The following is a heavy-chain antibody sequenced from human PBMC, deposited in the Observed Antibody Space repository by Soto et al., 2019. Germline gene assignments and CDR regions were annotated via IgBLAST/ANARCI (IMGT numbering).Heavy chain of an antibody. D-gene: IGHD2-15*01. Sequence: VGSLRLSCAASGFTFSSYAMHWVRQAPGKGLEWVAVISYDGSNKYYADSVKGRFTISRDNSKNTLYLQMNRLRAEDTAVYYCARTGSGDTLSYYYYYYGMDVWGQGTTVTVSS. CDR1: GFTFSSYA. V-gene: IGHV3-30-3*01. CDR3: ARTGSGDTLSYYYYYYGMDV. CDR2: ISYDGSNK. J-gene: IGHJ6*02.